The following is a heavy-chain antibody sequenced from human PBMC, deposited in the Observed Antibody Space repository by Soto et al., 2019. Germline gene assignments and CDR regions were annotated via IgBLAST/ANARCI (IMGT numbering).Heavy chain of an antibody. Sequence: SVKVSCKASGGTFSSYAISWVRQAPGQGLEWMGGIIPIFGTANYAQKFQGRVTITADESTSTAYMELSSLRSEDTAVYYCAREKGIAAAGIYYYYGMDVWGQGTTVTVSS. CDR3: AREKGIAAAGIYYYYGMDV. V-gene: IGHV1-69*13. CDR2: IIPIFGTA. CDR1: GGTFSSYA. J-gene: IGHJ6*02. D-gene: IGHD6-13*01.